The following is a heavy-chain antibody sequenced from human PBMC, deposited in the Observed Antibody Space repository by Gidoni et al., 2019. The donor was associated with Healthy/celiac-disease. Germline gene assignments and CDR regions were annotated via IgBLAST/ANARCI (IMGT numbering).Heavy chain of an antibody. D-gene: IGHD6-6*01. CDR3: ARDRVSGGKQPVNAFDI. CDR2: INAGNGKT. CDR1: GYTFTSYA. Sequence: QVQLVQSGAEVKKPGASVKVSCKASGYTFTSYAMHWVRQAPGHKLEWMGWINAGNGKTKYSQKFQGRVTITRDTSASTAYMELSSLRSEDTAVYYCARDRVSGGKQPVNAFDIWGQGTMVTVSS. V-gene: IGHV1-3*01. J-gene: IGHJ3*02.